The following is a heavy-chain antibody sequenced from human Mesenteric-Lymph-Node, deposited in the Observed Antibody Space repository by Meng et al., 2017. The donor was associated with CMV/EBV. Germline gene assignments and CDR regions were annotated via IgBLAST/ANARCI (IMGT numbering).Heavy chain of an antibody. Sequence: PGDSGFFSGYIWGGIRQPQGRVRRWIGENGHSGRANYSPSLASRVTISIDTSMNQFSLHLRSVSAPDTAVYYCARAIIFGGSYADFWGQGNLVTVSS. D-gene: IGHD3-16*01. CDR3: ARAIIFGGSYADF. V-gene: IGHV4-34*01. J-gene: IGHJ4*02. CDR1: SGFFSGYI. CDR2: NGHSGRA.